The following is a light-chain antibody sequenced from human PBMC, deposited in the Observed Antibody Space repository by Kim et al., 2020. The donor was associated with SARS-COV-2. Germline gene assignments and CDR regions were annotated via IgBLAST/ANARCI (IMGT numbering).Light chain of an antibody. V-gene: IGKV3-11*01. J-gene: IGKJ4*01. CDR1: QSVGNC. CDR2: DAS. CDR3: QQRSNWPHT. Sequence: ETVMTQYPATLSLSPGEKATLSCRASQSVGNCLAWYQQKPGQAPRLLIYDASNRATGIPARFSGSGSGADFTLTISSLEPEDFAVYYCQQRSNWPHTFGGGTKVDIK.